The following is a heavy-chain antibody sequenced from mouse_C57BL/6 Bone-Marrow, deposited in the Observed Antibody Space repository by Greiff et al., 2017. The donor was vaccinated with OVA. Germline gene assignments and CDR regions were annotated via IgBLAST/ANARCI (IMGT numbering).Heavy chain of an antibody. J-gene: IGHJ2*01. Sequence: EVQLQQSGPELVKPGASVKISCKASGYTFTAAYMNWVKQSHGKSLEWIGDINPNNGGTSYNQKFKGKATLTVDKSSSTAYMELRSLTSEDSAVYYCARGRFTTVYFDYWGQGTTLTVSS. D-gene: IGHD1-1*01. CDR2: INPNNGGT. V-gene: IGHV1-26*01. CDR3: ARGRFTTVYFDY. CDR1: GYTFTAAY.